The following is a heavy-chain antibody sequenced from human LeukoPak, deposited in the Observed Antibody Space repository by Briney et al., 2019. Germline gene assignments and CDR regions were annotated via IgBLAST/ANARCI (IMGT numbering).Heavy chain of an antibody. Sequence: GGSLRLSCAASGFTFSSYGMHWVRQAPGKGLEWVAMIWYDGSNTYYADSVKGRFTISRDNSKNTLFLQMDSLRAEDTAVYYCARDRSSTHFDYWGQGTLVTVSS. CDR1: GFTFSSYG. CDR3: ARDRSSTHFDY. V-gene: IGHV3-33*08. J-gene: IGHJ4*02. CDR2: IWYDGSNT.